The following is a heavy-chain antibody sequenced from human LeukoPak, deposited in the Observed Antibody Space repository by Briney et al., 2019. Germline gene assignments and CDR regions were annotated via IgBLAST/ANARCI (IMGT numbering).Heavy chain of an antibody. CDR2: ISAQNGNT. CDR1: GYMFTTHG. Sequence: ASVKVSSKSSGYMFTTHGIHWLRQAPGQGLEWMGWISAQNGNTNYMQQFLGRVTMTRDTSASTVYMELRSLKSDDTAVYYCARESNGGYGFDYWGQGTPVTVAS. CDR3: ARESNGGYGFDY. D-gene: IGHD5-12*01. V-gene: IGHV1-18*01. J-gene: IGHJ4*02.